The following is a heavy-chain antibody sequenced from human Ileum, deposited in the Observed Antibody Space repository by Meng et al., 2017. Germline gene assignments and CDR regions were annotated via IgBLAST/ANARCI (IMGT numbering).Heavy chain of an antibody. CDR2: IYTNTGNP. D-gene: IGHD5-18*01. CDR3: ARGDSYGYVGIDY. Sequence: VQLFQFRSELQQSGASIQVSSTAVGLTFTSYAINWVRLAPGQGPEWMGWIYTNTGNPTYAQGFTGRFVFSLDTSVSTAYLQISSLKAEDTAVYYCARGDSYGYVGIDYWGQGTLVTVSS. V-gene: IGHV7-4-1*02. J-gene: IGHJ4*02. CDR1: GLTFTSYA.